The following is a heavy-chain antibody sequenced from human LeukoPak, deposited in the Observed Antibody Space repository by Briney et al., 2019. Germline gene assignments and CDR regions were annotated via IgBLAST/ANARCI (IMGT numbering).Heavy chain of an antibody. D-gene: IGHD5-18*01. V-gene: IGHV3-30*04. J-gene: IGHJ6*02. CDR3: ARDIPTAMEPVVYHGMDV. CDR1: GFTLSAYA. Sequence: GGSLRLSCTASGFTLSAYAMMWVRQAPGKGLEWVAVISYDGSNKYYADSVKGRFTISRDNSKNTLYLQMNSLRAEDTAVYYCARDIPTAMEPVVYHGMDVWGQGTTVTVSS. CDR2: ISYDGSNK.